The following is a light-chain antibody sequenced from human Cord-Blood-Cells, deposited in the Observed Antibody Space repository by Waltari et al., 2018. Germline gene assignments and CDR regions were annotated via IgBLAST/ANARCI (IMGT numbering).Light chain of an antibody. J-gene: IGLJ3*02. CDR3: SPYTVRSTRV. V-gene: IGLV2-14*03. CDR2: DVI. Sequence: QSALTLPASVSASPGQSITISCTGTSSDVGGYNYVSWYQQDPCKAPKLTSYDVINRTSGVPNRFSGCTSGHTPSLPNSRIDAEDEAAYYCSPYTVRSTRVFGRATKLTVL. CDR1: SSDVGGYNY.